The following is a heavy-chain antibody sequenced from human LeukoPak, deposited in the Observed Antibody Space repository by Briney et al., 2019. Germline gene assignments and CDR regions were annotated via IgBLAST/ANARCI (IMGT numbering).Heavy chain of an antibody. Sequence: SETLSLTCAVSGGSFSAYYWTWIRQPPGKGVEWIGEINHSGSANYNPSLKSRVTISLDTSKNQFALKLSSVTAADTAVYYCARGQGTVTTHWGQGTLVTVSS. D-gene: IGHD4-17*01. J-gene: IGHJ4*02. CDR3: ARGQGTVTTH. V-gene: IGHV4-34*01. CDR1: GGSFSAYY. CDR2: INHSGSA.